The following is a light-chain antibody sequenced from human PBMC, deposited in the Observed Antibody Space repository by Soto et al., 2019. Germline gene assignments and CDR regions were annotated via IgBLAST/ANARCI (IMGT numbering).Light chain of an antibody. CDR2: AAS. Sequence: DIPMTQSPSSLSASLGDRVTITCRASQSIGRFLNWYQQRPGKAPKLLIYAASSLQSGVPSRFSGTGSGTDFTLTISSLQPEDFATYYCQQSYSTRWTFGQGTKVDIK. J-gene: IGKJ1*01. V-gene: IGKV1-39*01. CDR3: QQSYSTRWT. CDR1: QSIGRF.